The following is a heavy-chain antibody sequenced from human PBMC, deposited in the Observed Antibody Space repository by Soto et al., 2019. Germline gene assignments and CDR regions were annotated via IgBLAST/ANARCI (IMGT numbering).Heavy chain of an antibody. D-gene: IGHD3-10*01. J-gene: IGHJ5*02. V-gene: IGHV3-9*01. CDR1: GFTFDDYA. Sequence: EVQLVESGGGLVQPGRSLRLSCAASGFTFDDYAMHWVRQAPGKGLEWVSGISWNSGSIGYADSVKGRFTLSRDNAKNSLYLQMNSLRAEDTALYYCAKTGAVRGVIISGWFDPWGQGTLVTVSS. CDR3: AKTGAVRGVIISGWFDP. CDR2: ISWNSGSI.